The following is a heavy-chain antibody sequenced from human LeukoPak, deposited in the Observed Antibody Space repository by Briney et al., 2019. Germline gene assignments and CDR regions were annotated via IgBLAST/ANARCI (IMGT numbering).Heavy chain of an antibody. CDR3: VKKGQADDDGKPD. J-gene: IGHJ4*02. CDR2: ISMTVTTT. CDR1: ELVFSRHA. V-gene: IGHV3-23*05. Sequence: GGSLRLSCVAFELVFSRHAIIWVRPAPGKRLECVSTISMTVTTTYYAACVKCRFTISRENSKNTLYLQMNDLRADDTAVYYCVKKGQADDDGKPDWGQGTLVTVSS. D-gene: IGHD1-1*01.